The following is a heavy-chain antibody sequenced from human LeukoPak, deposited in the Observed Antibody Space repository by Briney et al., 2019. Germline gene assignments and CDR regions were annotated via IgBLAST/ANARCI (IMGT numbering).Heavy chain of an antibody. CDR3: AKGPSYYYDSSGYYPPFDY. J-gene: IGHJ4*02. CDR1: GLTFSSYV. CDR2: IRYDGSNK. V-gene: IGHV3-30*02. Sequence: GGSLRLSCAASGLTFSSYVMSWVRQAPGKGLEWVAFIRYDGSNKYYADSVKGRFTISRDNSKNTLYLQMNSLRAEDTAVYYCAKGPSYYYDSSGYYPPFDYWGQGTLVTVSS. D-gene: IGHD3-22*01.